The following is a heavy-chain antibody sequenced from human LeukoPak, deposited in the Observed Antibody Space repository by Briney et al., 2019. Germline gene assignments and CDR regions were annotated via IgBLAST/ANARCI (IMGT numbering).Heavy chain of an antibody. V-gene: IGHV3-33*01. Sequence: GGTLRLSCAASGFIFRNFGMHWVRQAPGKGLEWVAVIWYDGSNKYYADSVKGRFTTSRDNSKNMLFLQMNSLRAEDTAVYYCARDRSGLHYFDYWGQGALVTVSS. D-gene: IGHD5-12*01. CDR2: IWYDGSNK. J-gene: IGHJ4*02. CDR3: ARDRSGLHYFDY. CDR1: GFIFRNFG.